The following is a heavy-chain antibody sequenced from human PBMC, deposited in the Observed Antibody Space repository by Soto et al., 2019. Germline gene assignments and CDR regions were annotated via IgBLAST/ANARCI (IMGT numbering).Heavy chain of an antibody. CDR3: ARRGYGGYGGGDAFDI. D-gene: IGHD5-12*01. V-gene: IGHV5-10-1*01. CDR2: IDPSDSYT. Sequence: PGESLKISCKGSGYSFTSYWISWVRQMPGKGLGWMGRIDPSDSYTNYSPSFQGHVTISADKSVSTAYLQWSSLKASDTAMYYCARRGYGGYGGGDAFDIWGQGTMVTVS. J-gene: IGHJ3*02. CDR1: GYSFTSYW.